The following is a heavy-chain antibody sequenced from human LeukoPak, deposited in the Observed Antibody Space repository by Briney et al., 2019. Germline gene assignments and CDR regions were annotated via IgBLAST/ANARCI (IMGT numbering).Heavy chain of an antibody. Sequence: GGSLRLSRAASRFTFSSSWMTSVRQAPGRGVEWVAHIKEDGTEEYYVGSVKGRFTITRDNAKSSLYLQMNSLRAEDTAVFYCARGNDGWEFDYRGHGTLVSVSS. CDR3: ARGNDGWEFDY. CDR1: RFTFSSSW. J-gene: IGHJ4*01. CDR2: IKEDGTEE. V-gene: IGHV3-7*05. D-gene: IGHD1-1*01.